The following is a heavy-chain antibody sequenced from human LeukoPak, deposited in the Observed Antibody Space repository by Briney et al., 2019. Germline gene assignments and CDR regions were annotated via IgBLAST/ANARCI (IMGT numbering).Heavy chain of an antibody. CDR2: ISWDGGST. Sequence: GGSLRLSCAASGFTFDDYAMHWVRQAPGKGLEWVSLISWDGGSTYYADSVKGRFTISRDNSKNSLYLQMNSLRAEDTALYYCARSLAGYSSGWASDYWGQGTLVTVSS. J-gene: IGHJ4*02. D-gene: IGHD6-19*01. CDR3: ARSLAGYSSGWASDY. V-gene: IGHV3-43D*03. CDR1: GFTFDDYA.